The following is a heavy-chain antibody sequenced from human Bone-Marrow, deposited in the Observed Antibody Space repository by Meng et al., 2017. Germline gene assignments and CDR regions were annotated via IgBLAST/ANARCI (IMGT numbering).Heavy chain of an antibody. CDR3: ARYYYDSSGRYYYYYGMDV. D-gene: IGHD3-22*01. CDR2: IIPIFGTA. Sequence: SVKVSCKASGGTFSSYAISWVRQAPGQGLEWMGGIIPIFGTANYAQKFRGRVTITADKSTSTAYMELSSLRSEDTAVYYCARYYYDSSGRYYYYYGMDVWGQGTTVTVSS. CDR1: GGTFSSYA. V-gene: IGHV1-69*06. J-gene: IGHJ6*02.